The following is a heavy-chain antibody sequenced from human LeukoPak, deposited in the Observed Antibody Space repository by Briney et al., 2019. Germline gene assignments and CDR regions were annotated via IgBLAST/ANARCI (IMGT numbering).Heavy chain of an antibody. CDR1: GYTFTSYA. Sequence: ASVKVSCKASGYTFTSYAMHWVRQAPGQRLEWMGWINAGNGNTKYSQKFQGRVTITRDTSASTAYIELSSLRSEDTAVYYCARGTLRRLNWFDPWGQGTLVTVSS. CDR3: ARGTLRRLNWFDP. CDR2: INAGNGNT. J-gene: IGHJ5*02. D-gene: IGHD3-10*01. V-gene: IGHV1-3*01.